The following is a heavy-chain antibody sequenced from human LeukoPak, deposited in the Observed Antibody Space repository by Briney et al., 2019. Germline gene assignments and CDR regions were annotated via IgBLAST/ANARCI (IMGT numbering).Heavy chain of an antibody. D-gene: IGHD6-19*01. CDR2: VYPGDSHT. V-gene: IGHV5-51*01. CDR1: GYSFSDYW. Sequence: GESLKISCKGSGYSFSDYWIAGVRQMPGKGLEWMGIVYPGDSHTTYSPSLQGQVTFSADKSVKTAYLQWTALRASDTALSYCAKYDSSGYIDYWGQGTLVTVSS. J-gene: IGHJ4*02. CDR3: AKYDSSGYIDY.